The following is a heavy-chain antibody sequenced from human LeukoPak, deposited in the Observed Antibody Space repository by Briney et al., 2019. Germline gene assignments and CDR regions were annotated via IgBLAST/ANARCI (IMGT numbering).Heavy chain of an antibody. CDR1: GYTFTGYY. CDR3: ARDRRGYSYVYPDYYYYNMDV. V-gene: IGHV1-2*02. D-gene: IGHD5-18*01. Sequence: GASVKVSCKASGYTFTGYYIHWVRQAPGQGLEWMGWINPKTGGTNYAQKFQGRVTMTRDTSISTAYMDLSRLRSDGTAVYYCARDRRGYSYVYPDYYYYNMDVGGKGTTVTVSS. J-gene: IGHJ6*03. CDR2: INPKTGGT.